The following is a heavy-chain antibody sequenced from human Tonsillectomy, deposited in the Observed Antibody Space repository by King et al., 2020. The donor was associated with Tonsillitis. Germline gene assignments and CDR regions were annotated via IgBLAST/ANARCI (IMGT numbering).Heavy chain of an antibody. V-gene: IGHV4-61*02. CDR1: GGSISSGSYY. CDR3: ARDNYDFWSGEYYYMDV. D-gene: IGHD3-3*01. Sequence: QLQESGPGLVKPSQTLSLTCTVSGGSISSGSYYWRWIRQPAGKGLEWIGRIYTSGSTNYNPSLKSRVTMSVDTSKNQFSLKLSSVTAADTAVYYCARDNYDFWSGEYYYMDVWGKGTTVTVSS. CDR2: IYTSGST. J-gene: IGHJ6*03.